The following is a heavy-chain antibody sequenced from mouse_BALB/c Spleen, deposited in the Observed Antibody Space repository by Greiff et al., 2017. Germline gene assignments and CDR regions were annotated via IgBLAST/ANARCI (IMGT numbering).Heavy chain of an antibody. Sequence: EVKLVESGAELVKPGASVKLSCTASGFNIKDTYMHWVKQRPEQGLEWIGRIDPANGNTKYDPKFQGKATITADTSSNTAYLQLSSLTSEDTAVYYCARILLVVAYWYFDVWGAGTTVTVSS. CDR1: GFNIKDTY. CDR2: IDPANGNT. J-gene: IGHJ1*01. V-gene: IGHV14-3*02. CDR3: ARILLVVAYWYFDV. D-gene: IGHD1-1*02.